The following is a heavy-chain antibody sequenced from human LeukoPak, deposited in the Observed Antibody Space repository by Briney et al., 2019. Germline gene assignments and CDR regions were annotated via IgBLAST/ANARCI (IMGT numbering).Heavy chain of an antibody. CDR2: ISSSGSTK. J-gene: IGHJ6*02. D-gene: IGHD3-10*01. CDR1: GFTFSSYE. Sequence: PGGSLRLSCAASGFTFSSYEMNWVRQAPGKGLEWVSYISSSGSTKYYADSVKGRFTISRDNAKNSLYLQMNSLRAEDTAVYYCVPRSNGMDVWGQGTTVTVSS. V-gene: IGHV3-48*03. CDR3: VPRSNGMDV.